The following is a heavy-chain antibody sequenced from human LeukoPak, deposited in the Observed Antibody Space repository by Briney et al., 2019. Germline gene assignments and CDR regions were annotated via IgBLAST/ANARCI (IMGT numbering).Heavy chain of an antibody. CDR2: IYYSGST. V-gene: IGHV4-59*08. CDR3: ARHVATGDYYYGMDV. D-gene: IGHD1-26*01. Sequence: SETLSLTCTVSGGSISSYYWSWIRQPPGKGLEWIGYIYYSGSTNYSPSLKSRVTMSVDTSKNQFSLKLSSVTAANTAVYYCARHVATGDYYYGMDVWGQGTTVTVSS. J-gene: IGHJ6*02. CDR1: GGSISSYY.